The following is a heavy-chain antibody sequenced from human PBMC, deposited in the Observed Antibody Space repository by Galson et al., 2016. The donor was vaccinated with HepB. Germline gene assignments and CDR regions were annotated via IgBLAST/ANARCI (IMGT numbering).Heavy chain of an antibody. V-gene: IGHV1-69*01. CDR2: IIPILRTA. Sequence: KVSCKASGGTFSNYAISWVRQAPGQGLEWMGGIIPILRTANYAQKFQGRVTITADESTTTAYMELTSLRSEDTAMYYCARAERDFWNDYSVSCAFDIWGQGAMVTVSS. D-gene: IGHD3-3*01. CDR3: ARAERDFWNDYSVSCAFDI. J-gene: IGHJ3*02. CDR1: GGTFSNYA.